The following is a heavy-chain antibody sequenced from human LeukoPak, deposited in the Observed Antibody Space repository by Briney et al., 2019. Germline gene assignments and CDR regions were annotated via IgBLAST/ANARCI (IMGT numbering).Heavy chain of an antibody. J-gene: IGHJ4*02. CDR3: ARVEYYDSSGYLGGGYFDY. D-gene: IGHD3-22*01. CDR1: GFTFSSSW. Sequence: GGSLRLSCAVSGFTFSSSWMHWVRQAPRKGLVWVSHIKTDGSTTAYADSVKGRFTISRDNAKNTLYLQMNSLRAEDTAVYYCARVEYYDSSGYLGGGYFDYWGQGTLVTVSS. CDR2: IKTDGSTT. V-gene: IGHV3-74*01.